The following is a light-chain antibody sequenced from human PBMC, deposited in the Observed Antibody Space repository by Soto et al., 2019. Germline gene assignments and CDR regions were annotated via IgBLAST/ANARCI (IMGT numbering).Light chain of an antibody. CDR1: ISNIGNNY. Sequence: QSVLTQPPSVSAAPGQKVTICCSGTISNIGNNYVSWYQQLPGAAPTLLIYESNRRPTGIPDRFSGSKSATSATLDITGLQTGVEADYYCASWDHSLSGYVFGSGTKVTVL. V-gene: IGLV1-51*02. CDR2: ESN. J-gene: IGLJ1*01. CDR3: ASWDHSLSGYV.